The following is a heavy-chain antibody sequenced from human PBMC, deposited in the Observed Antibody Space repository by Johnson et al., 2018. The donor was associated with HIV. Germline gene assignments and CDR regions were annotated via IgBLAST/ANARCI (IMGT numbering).Heavy chain of an antibody. CDR3: AREGPSEMAGFDI. V-gene: IGHV3-9*01. CDR2: ISWYSGSI. J-gene: IGHJ3*02. CDR1: GFIFDDYA. Sequence: VQLVESGGGLVQPGGSLRLSCAASGFIFDDYAMHWVRQVPGKGLEWGSRISWYSGSIGCADSVKGRFTTSRDNAKNSLYLQINSLRAEDTAVYYCAREGPSEMAGFDIWGQGTMVTVSS. D-gene: IGHD5-24*01.